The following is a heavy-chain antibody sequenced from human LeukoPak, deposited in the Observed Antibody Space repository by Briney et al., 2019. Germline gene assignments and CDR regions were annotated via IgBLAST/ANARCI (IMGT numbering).Heavy chain of an antibody. Sequence: ASVKVSCKASGYTFTGYYMHWVRQAPGQGLEWMGWINPNSGGTNYAQKFQGRVTMTRDTSISTAYMEVSRLRSDDTAVYYCARRSKYGYENFDYWGQGTLVTVSS. D-gene: IGHD5-18*01. V-gene: IGHV1-2*02. CDR1: GYTFTGYY. CDR2: INPNSGGT. J-gene: IGHJ4*02. CDR3: ARRSKYGYENFDY.